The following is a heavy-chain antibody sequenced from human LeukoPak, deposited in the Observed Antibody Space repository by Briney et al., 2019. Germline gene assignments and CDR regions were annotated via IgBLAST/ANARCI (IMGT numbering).Heavy chain of an antibody. D-gene: IGHD6-13*01. CDR1: GGSFSGYY. CDR3: ARVYYSSSYDYWYFDL. V-gene: IGHV4-34*01. CDR2: INHRGST. J-gene: IGHJ2*01. Sequence: SETLSLTCAVYGGSFSGYYWSWIRQPPGKGLEWIGEINHRGSTNYNPSLKSRVTISVDTSKNQFSLKLSSVTAADTAVYYCARVYYSSSYDYWYFDLWGRGTLVTVSS.